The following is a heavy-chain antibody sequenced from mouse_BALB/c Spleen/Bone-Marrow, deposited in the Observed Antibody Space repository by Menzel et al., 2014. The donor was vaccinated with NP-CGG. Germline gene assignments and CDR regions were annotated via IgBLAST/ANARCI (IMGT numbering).Heavy chain of an antibody. J-gene: IGHJ4*01. CDR2: INPGSGGV. V-gene: IGHV1-54*01. CDR3: SREVTRYAVDY. Sequence: VKLMESGAELVRPGTSVKVSCKASGYAFTNYWIEWVKQRPGQGLEWIGVINPGSGGVNYNEKFKGKATLTADKSSSTAYIQPSSLTSDDSAVYFCSREVTRYAVDYWGQGTSVTVSS. D-gene: IGHD2-2*01. CDR1: GYAFTNYW.